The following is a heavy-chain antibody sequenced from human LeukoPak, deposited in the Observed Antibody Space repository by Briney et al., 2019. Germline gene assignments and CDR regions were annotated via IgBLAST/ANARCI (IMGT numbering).Heavy chain of an antibody. V-gene: IGHV1-18*04. CDR2: TSYNGNT. D-gene: IGHD6-19*01. Sequence: EASVNVSCKASGYTFSNYGISWVRQAPGLGLEWMGWTSYNGNTNYAQKFQDRVTMTTDTYTTTAYMELRSLESDDTAVYYCARHSGSGWQALGYWGQGTLVTVSS. CDR3: ARHSGSGWQALGY. CDR1: GYTFSNYG. J-gene: IGHJ4*02.